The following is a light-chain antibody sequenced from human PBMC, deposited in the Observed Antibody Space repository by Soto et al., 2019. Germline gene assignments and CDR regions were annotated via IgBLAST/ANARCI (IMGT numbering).Light chain of an antibody. CDR2: DVS. Sequence: QSALTQPRSVSGSPGQSVTISCTGTSSDIGNYNFVSWYQQHAGKAPKLMIYDVSTRPSGVPGRFSGSKSGNTASLTISGLQSEDETDYYCCSYAGSYTYVFGTGTKLTVL. CDR3: CSYAGSYTYV. CDR1: SSDIGNYNF. V-gene: IGLV2-11*01. J-gene: IGLJ1*01.